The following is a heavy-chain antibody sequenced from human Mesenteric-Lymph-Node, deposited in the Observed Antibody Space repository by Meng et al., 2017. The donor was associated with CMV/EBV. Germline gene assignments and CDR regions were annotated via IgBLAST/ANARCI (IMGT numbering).Heavy chain of an antibody. CDR3: ARLATTMTSYDC. CDR2: IYYSGSA. D-gene: IGHD5-24*01. V-gene: IGHV4-39*01. Sequence: VPGGYIRRSDYYWGWIRQPPGKGLEWIGTIYYSGSAYYNPSLKSRVTIFVDTSKNQFSLNLRSVTAADTAVYYCARLATTMTSYDCWGQGTLVTVSS. CDR1: GGYIRRSDYY. J-gene: IGHJ4*02.